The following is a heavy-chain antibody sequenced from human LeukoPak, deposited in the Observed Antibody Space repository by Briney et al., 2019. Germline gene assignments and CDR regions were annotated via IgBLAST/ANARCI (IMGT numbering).Heavy chain of an antibody. V-gene: IGHV4-4*07. Sequence: SETLSLTCNVSGGSISSHFWTWIRQPAGKGLEWIGRIYTSGSTNYNPSLKSRVTISVDTSKNQFSLKLSSVTAADTAVYYCAGYPYGSGRYLGYFDLWGRGTLVTVSS. CDR1: GGSISSHF. CDR3: AGYPYGSGRYLGYFDL. D-gene: IGHD3-10*01. J-gene: IGHJ2*01. CDR2: IYTSGST.